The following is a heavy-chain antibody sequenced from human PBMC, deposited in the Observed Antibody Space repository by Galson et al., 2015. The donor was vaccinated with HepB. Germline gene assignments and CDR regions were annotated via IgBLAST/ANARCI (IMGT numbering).Heavy chain of an antibody. CDR2: IIPIFGTA. Sequence: SVKVSCKASGGTFSSYAISWVRQAPGQGLEWMGGIIPIFGTANYAQKFQGRVTITADESTSTAYMELSSLRSEDTAVYYCARDWGGSGWSGYFDYWGQGTLVTVSS. CDR1: GGTFSSYA. D-gene: IGHD6-19*01. V-gene: IGHV1-69*13. CDR3: ARDWGGSGWSGYFDY. J-gene: IGHJ4*02.